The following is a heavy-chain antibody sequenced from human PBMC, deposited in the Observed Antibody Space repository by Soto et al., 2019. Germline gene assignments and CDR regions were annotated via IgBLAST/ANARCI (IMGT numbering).Heavy chain of an antibody. D-gene: IGHD3-10*01. J-gene: IGHJ6*03. CDR2: INSDGSST. V-gene: IGHV3-74*01. Sequence: CVLQTTGKGLVWVSRINSDGSSTSYADSVKGRFTISRDNAKNTLYLQMNSLRAEDTAVYYCARDPSPSIWFGELYPFYMDVWGKGTTVTVSS. CDR3: ARDPSPSIWFGELYPFYMDV.